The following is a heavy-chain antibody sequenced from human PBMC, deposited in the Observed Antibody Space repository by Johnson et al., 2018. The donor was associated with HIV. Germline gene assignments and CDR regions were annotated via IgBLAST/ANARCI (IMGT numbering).Heavy chain of an antibody. CDR3: ASDHAGNTEDALDS. Sequence: QMMLVESGGGVVQPGRSLRLSCAASGFTFSSYAMHWVRQAPGKGLEWVAVISYDGSNKYYADSVKGRFTISRDNSKNTLYLQMNSLRAEDTAVYYCASDHAGNTEDALDSWGQGTMVTVSS. CDR2: ISYDGSNK. V-gene: IGHV3-30*04. J-gene: IGHJ3*02. CDR1: GFTFSSYA. D-gene: IGHD1-7*01.